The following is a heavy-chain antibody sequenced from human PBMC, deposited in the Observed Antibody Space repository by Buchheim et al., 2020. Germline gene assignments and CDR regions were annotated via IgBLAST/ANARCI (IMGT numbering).Heavy chain of an antibody. CDR2: ISSSGSTI. Sequence: EVQLVESGGGLVQPGGSLRLSCAASGFTFSSHEMNWVRQAPGKGLEWVSYISSSGSTIYYADSVKGRFTISRDNAKNSLYLQMNSLRAEDTAVYYCARDLSYYYDSSGPNYWGQGTL. CDR3: ARDLSYYYDSSGPNY. CDR1: GFTFSSHE. D-gene: IGHD3-22*01. J-gene: IGHJ4*02. V-gene: IGHV3-48*03.